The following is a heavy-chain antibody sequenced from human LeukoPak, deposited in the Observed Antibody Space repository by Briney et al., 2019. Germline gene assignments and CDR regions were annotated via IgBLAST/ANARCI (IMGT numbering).Heavy chain of an antibody. CDR2: ISHEGSGK. D-gene: IGHD4-17*01. Sequence: GMPLRLSCAASGFSFGSYGMHWVRQAPGKGLEWVAVISHEGSGKYHADSVKGRFTISRDNSKNMVYLQMNSLRAEDTAVYYCARDRLEAVTDYWGQGTLVTVSS. CDR3: ARDRLEAVTDY. J-gene: IGHJ4*02. V-gene: IGHV3-30*03. CDR1: GFSFGSYG.